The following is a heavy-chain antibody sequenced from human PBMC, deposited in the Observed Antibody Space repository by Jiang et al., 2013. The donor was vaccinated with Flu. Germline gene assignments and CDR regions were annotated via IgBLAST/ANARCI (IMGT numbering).Heavy chain of an antibody. V-gene: IGHV2-5*02. CDR2: IYWDDDK. CDR3: ARTSLIAAAGTTYFDY. D-gene: IGHD6-13*01. J-gene: IGHJ4*02. CDR1: GFSLSTSGVG. Sequence: KPTQTLTLTCTFSGFSLSTSGVGVGWIRQPPGKALEWLALIYWDDDKRYSPSLKSRLTITKDTSKNQVVLTMTNMDPVDTATYYCARTSLIAAAGTTYFDYWGQGTLVTVSS.